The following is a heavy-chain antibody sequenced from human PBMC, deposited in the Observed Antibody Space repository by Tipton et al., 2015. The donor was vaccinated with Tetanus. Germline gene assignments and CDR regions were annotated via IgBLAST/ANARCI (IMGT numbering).Heavy chain of an antibody. CDR1: GFIFSSYG. D-gene: IGHD2-15*01. CDR2: SWYDGTDK. CDR3: AREADCSGGSCFPGDFDT. J-gene: IGHJ4*02. Sequence: AASGFIFSSYGIHWVRQAPGKGLEWLAASWYDGTDKYYADSVKGRFTISRDNSKNTLYLQMNSLRAEDTALYYCAREADCSGGSCFPGDFDTWGQGTQVTVSS. V-gene: IGHV3-33*01.